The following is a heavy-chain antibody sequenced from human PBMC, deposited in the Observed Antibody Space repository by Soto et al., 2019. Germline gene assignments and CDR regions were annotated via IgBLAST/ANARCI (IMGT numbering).Heavy chain of an antibody. V-gene: IGHV4-34*01. Sequence: QVQLQQWGAGLLKPSETLSLTCAVYGGSFSGYYWSWIRQPPGKGLEGIGEINHSGNTNYNPSLKSRVTISVDTSKNQFSLKLSSVTAADTAVYYCARTYSNHDYWGQGTLVTVSS. CDR2: INHSGNT. CDR1: GGSFSGYY. CDR3: ARTYSNHDY. J-gene: IGHJ4*02. D-gene: IGHD4-4*01.